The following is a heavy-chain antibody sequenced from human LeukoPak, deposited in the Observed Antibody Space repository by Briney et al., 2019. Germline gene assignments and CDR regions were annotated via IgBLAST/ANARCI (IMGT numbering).Heavy chain of an antibody. J-gene: IGHJ5*02. Sequence: PSETLSLTCTVSGGSVSSGSYYWSWIRQPPGKGLEWTGYIYYSGSTNYNPSLKSRVTISVDTSKNQFSLKLSSVTATDTAVYYCARRRAGRDWFDPWGQGTLVTVSS. CDR2: IYYSGST. D-gene: IGHD6-19*01. CDR3: ARRRAGRDWFDP. V-gene: IGHV4-61*01. CDR1: GGSVSSGSYY.